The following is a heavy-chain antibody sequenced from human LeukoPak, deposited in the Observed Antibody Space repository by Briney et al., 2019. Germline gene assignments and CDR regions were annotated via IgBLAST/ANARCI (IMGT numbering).Heavy chain of an antibody. CDR3: ARLIGHYYGSGSYSLAIGGYDY. Sequence: ASVKVSCKASGYTFTSYDINWVRQATGQGLEWMGWMNPNSGNTGYAQKFQGRVTMTRNTSISTAYMELSSLRSEDTAVYYCARLIGHYYGSGSYSLAIGGYDYWGQGTLVTVSS. CDR1: GYTFTSYD. J-gene: IGHJ4*02. D-gene: IGHD3-10*01. CDR2: MNPNSGNT. V-gene: IGHV1-8*01.